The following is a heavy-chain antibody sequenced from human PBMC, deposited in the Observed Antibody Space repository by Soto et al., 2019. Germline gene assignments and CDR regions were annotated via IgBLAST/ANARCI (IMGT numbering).Heavy chain of an antibody. V-gene: IGHV4-31*03. D-gene: IGHD6-19*01. J-gene: IGHJ4*02. CDR3: ARFPVAGTSGPPVY. CDR1: GGSISSGGYY. Sequence: QVQLQESGPGLVKPSQTLSLTCTVSGGSISSGGYYWSWIRQHPGKGLEWIGYIYYSGSTYYNPSLKSRVTIAVDTSKNQFSLKLSCVTAADTAVYYCARFPVAGTSGPPVYWGQGTLVTVSS. CDR2: IYYSGST.